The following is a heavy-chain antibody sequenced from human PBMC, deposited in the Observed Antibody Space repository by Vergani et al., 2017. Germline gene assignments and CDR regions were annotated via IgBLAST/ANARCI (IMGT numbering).Heavy chain of an antibody. CDR2: IHHSGDT. CDR1: DSSIMTNPY. D-gene: IGHD3-10*01. CDR3: VRQRGSGGFFPSSYFYGMDV. Sequence: QVQLQESGPGLVKPSETLTLTCDVSDSSIMTNPYWGWFRQSPGKGLEWIGCIHHSGDTHYNSSLKSRVSISTVSSSKFSLSLTSVTAADTAIYYCVRQRGSGGFFPSSYFYGMDVWGHGTKVTVSS. V-gene: IGHV4-38-2*01. J-gene: IGHJ6*02.